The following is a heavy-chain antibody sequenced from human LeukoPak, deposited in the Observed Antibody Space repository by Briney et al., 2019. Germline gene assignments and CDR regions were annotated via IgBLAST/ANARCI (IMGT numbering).Heavy chain of an antibody. CDR2: IYYSGST. CDR1: GGSISSYY. J-gene: IGHJ6*02. Sequence: PSETLSLTCTVSGGSISSYYWSWIRQPPGKGLEWIGYIYYSGSTNYNPSLKGRVTISVGTSKNQFSLKLSSVTAADTAVYYCARAGSGWSFYGMDVWGQGTTVTVSS. V-gene: IGHV4-59*01. CDR3: ARAGSGWSFYGMDV. D-gene: IGHD6-19*01.